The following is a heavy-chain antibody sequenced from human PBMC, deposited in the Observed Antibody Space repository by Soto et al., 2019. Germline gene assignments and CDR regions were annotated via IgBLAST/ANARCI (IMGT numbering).Heavy chain of an antibody. J-gene: IGHJ4*02. V-gene: IGHV1-69*01. CDR3: ARSDPITMVRGVILYYFDY. CDR1: GGTFSSYA. Sequence: QVQLVQSGAEVKKPGSSVKVSCKASGGTFSSYAISWVRQAPGQGLEWMGGLIPIFGTANYAQKFQGRVTITADEATSTAYMELSSLRAENTAVYYCARSDPITMVRGVILYYFDYWGQGNLVTVSS. D-gene: IGHD3-10*01. CDR2: LIPIFGTA.